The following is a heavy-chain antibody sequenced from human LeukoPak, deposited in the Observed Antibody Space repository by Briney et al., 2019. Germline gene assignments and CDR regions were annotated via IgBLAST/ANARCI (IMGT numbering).Heavy chain of an antibody. D-gene: IGHD3-3*01. CDR3: ARDPKYSDFWSGYSHPAYDYYYMDV. J-gene: IGHJ6*03. Sequence: ASGKGSCKASGYTFTTYGITWGRHAPGQGLEWVGWIIAYYGIKHYAQKLQGRVTMTTDTSTSTVYMELRSLRSDVTAVYYCARDPKYSDFWSGYSHPAYDYYYMDVWGKGTTVTVSS. CDR2: IIAYYGIK. V-gene: IGHV1-18*01. CDR1: GYTFTTYG.